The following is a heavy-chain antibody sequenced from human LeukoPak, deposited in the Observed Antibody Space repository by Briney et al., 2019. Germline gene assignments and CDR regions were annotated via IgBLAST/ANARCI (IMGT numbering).Heavy chain of an antibody. V-gene: IGHV1-2*02. CDR1: GYTFTGYY. D-gene: IGHD1-20*01. Sequence: ASVKVSCKASGYTFTGYYIHWVRQAPGQGLEWMGWINPDSGVTNYAQKFQGRVTMTRDTSISTAYMELSRLRSDDTAVYYCARGSNWNYVDYWGQGTLVTVSS. J-gene: IGHJ4*02. CDR2: INPDSGVT. CDR3: ARGSNWNYVDY.